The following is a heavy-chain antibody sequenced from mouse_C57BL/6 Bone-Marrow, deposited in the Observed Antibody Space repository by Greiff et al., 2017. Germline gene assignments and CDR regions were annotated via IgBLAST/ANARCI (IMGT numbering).Heavy chain of an antibody. Sequence: EVKLMESGGGLVQSGRSLRLSCATSGFTFSDFYMEWVRQAPGKGLEWIAASRNKANAYTTAYSASVKGRFIVSRDTSQSILYLQMNALRAEDTAIYYCARDADYGTHWYFDVWGTGTTVTVSS. CDR2: SRNKANAYTT. J-gene: IGHJ1*03. CDR1: GFTFSDFY. V-gene: IGHV7-1*01. CDR3: ARDADYGTHWYFDV. D-gene: IGHD1-2*01.